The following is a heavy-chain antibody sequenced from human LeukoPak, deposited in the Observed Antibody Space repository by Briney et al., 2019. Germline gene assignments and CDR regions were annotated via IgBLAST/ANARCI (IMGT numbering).Heavy chain of an antibody. CDR1: GFTFSSYW. J-gene: IGHJ4*02. CDR3: ATAVSGAAAPFDS. CDR2: IKQDGSEQ. Sequence: GGSLRLSCAASGFTFSSYWMTWVRQAPGKGLEWVANIKQDGSEQYYVDSVKGRFTISRDNAKNSLYLQMNSLRIEDTAVYYCATAVSGAAAPFDSWGQGTLVTVSS. V-gene: IGHV3-7*03. D-gene: IGHD2-2*01.